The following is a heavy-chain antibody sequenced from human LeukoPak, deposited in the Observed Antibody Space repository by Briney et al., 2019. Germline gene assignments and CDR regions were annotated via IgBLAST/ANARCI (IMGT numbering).Heavy chain of an antibody. CDR2: IRSKAYGGTT. V-gene: IGHV3-49*04. Sequence: GGSLRLSCTASGFTFGDYAMSWVRQAPGKGREWVGFIRSKAYGGTTEYAASVKGRFTSSRDESKRIVYLQTDTQKTEDPAVYYCTREAYLILWGGAWGQGTLVTVSS. CDR3: TREAYLILWGGA. CDR1: GFTFGDYA. D-gene: IGHD2-21*01. J-gene: IGHJ5*02.